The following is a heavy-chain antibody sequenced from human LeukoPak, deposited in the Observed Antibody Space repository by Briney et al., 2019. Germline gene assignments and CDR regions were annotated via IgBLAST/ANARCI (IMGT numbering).Heavy chain of an antibody. Sequence: PGGSLRLSCAASGFIFSNYALMWLRQSPGKGLEWVSSISSSSSYIYYADSVKGRFTISRDNAKNSLYLQMNSLRAEDTAVYYCAVNLGCSSTSCYPYAFDIWGQGTMVTVSS. CDR3: AVNLGCSSTSCYPYAFDI. D-gene: IGHD2-2*01. CDR1: GFIFSNYA. J-gene: IGHJ3*02. CDR2: ISSSSSYI. V-gene: IGHV3-21*01.